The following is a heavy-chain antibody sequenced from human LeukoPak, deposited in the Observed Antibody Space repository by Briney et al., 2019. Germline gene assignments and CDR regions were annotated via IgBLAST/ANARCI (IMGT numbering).Heavy chain of an antibody. CDR3: ARPAGPPPWAHFDS. D-gene: IGHD1-1*01. CDR2: ISSSGSNI. Sequence: GGSLRLSCAASGFTFSSYAMSWVRQAPGRGLEWVSSISSSGSNIYYADSLKGRFTVSRDNANNSVFLQMNSLRAEDTAVYYCARPAGPPPWAHFDSWGQGTLVTVSS. CDR1: GFTFSSYA. V-gene: IGHV3-21*01. J-gene: IGHJ5*01.